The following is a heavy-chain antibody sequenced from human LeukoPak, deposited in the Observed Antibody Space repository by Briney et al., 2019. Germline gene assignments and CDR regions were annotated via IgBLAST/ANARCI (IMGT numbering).Heavy chain of an antibody. CDR1: GFTFSDYY. Sequence: TGGSLRLSCAASGFTFSDYYMSWIRQAPGKGLEWVSYISSSGSTIYYADSVKGRFTISRDNPKNTLYLQMNSLRADDTAVYYCARRSGIAVAGAFDYWGQGTLVTVSS. D-gene: IGHD6-19*01. CDR3: ARRSGIAVAGAFDY. V-gene: IGHV3-11*01. J-gene: IGHJ4*02. CDR2: ISSSGSTI.